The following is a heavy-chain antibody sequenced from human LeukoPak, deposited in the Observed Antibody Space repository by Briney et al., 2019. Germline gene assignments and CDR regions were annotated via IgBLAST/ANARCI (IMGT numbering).Heavy chain of an antibody. D-gene: IGHD6-25*01. Sequence: GGSLRLSCAASGFTFSDYFMSWIRQAPEKGLEWLSYIGPSSDNINYADSVKGRFTISRDNAKNSLYLQMNNLKAEDMAVYYCARSGGGQRLAYFDYWGQGTLVTVSS. J-gene: IGHJ4*02. CDR1: GFTFSDYF. CDR2: IGPSSDNI. V-gene: IGHV3-11*06. CDR3: ARSGGGQRLAYFDY.